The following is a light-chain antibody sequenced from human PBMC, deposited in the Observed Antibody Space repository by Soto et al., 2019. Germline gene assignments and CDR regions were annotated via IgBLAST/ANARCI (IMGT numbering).Light chain of an antibody. CDR1: QSVLYSSNNKNY. CDR2: WAS. Sequence: DIVMTQSPDSLAVSLGERATINCKSSQSVLYSSNNKNYLAWYQQKPGQPPKLLIYWASTRESGVPDRFSGSGSGTDFTLTISSLQAEGVAVYYCQQYYSTQFTFGPGTKVDIK. V-gene: IGKV4-1*01. CDR3: QQYYSTQFT. J-gene: IGKJ3*01.